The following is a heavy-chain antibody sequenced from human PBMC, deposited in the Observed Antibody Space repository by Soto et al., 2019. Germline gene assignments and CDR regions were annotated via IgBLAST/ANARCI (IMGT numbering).Heavy chain of an antibody. J-gene: IGHJ6*02. D-gene: IGHD2-15*01. CDR2: IYHSGST. Sequence: SETLSLTCAVSGGSISSSYYWSWIRQPPGKGLEWIGEIYHSGSTNYNPSLKSRVTISVDKSKNQFSLKLSSVTAADTAVYYCARAGRGYCSGGSCYSGLHGMDVWGQGTTVTVSS. CDR1: GGSISSSYY. CDR3: ARAGRGYCSGGSCYSGLHGMDV. V-gene: IGHV4-4*02.